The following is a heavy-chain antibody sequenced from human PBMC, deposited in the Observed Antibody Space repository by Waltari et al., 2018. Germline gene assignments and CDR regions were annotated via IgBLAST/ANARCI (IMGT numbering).Heavy chain of an antibody. D-gene: IGHD2-8*02. CDR3: AKDGGGVTFDI. Sequence: VQLLESGGGLVQPGGSLRLSCAASGFTFSNYDMSWVRQAPGKGLELVSVIYNFGSTLYGDSVKGRFTISRDNSKNTLYLQMNSLRAEDTAVYYCAKDGGGVTFDIWGQGTMVTVSS. V-gene: IGHV3-23*03. CDR1: GFTFSNYD. CDR2: IYNFGST. J-gene: IGHJ3*02.